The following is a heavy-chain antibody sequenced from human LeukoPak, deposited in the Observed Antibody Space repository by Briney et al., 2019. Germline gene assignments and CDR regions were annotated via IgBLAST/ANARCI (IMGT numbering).Heavy chain of an antibody. CDR2: IYHSGST. J-gene: IGHJ4*02. D-gene: IGHD1-26*01. CDR1: GGSISSSNW. Sequence: SGTLSLTCAVSGGSISSSNWLSWARQPPGKGLEWIGEIYHSGSTNYNPSHKGRVTMSVDKSKNQVSLKLTSVTAADTAVYYCASVRKEWEPFYYFDYWGQGTLVTVSS. V-gene: IGHV4-4*02. CDR3: ASVRKEWEPFYYFDY.